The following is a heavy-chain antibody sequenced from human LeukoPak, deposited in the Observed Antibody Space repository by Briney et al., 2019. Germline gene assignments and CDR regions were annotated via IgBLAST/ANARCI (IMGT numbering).Heavy chain of an antibody. D-gene: IGHD3-9*01. V-gene: IGHV3-30*03. Sequence: PGGSLRLSCAASGFTFSSYGMHWVRQAPGKGLERVAIISYDGSNEYYADSVKGRFTISRDNSKNTLYLQMNSLRVEDTAVYYCARAMTGYYLYYFDSWGQGTLVTVSS. CDR3: ARAMTGYYLYYFDS. CDR2: ISYDGSNE. CDR1: GFTFSSYG. J-gene: IGHJ4*02.